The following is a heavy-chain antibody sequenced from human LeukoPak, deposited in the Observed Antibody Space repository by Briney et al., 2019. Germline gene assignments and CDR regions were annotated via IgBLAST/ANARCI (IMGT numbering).Heavy chain of an antibody. CDR3: ARGSVGPDAFDI. V-gene: IGHV4-31*03. CDR1: GGSISSGGYY. CDR2: IYYSGST. D-gene: IGHD4-23*01. J-gene: IGHJ3*02. Sequence: SETLSLTCTVSGGSISSGGYYWSWIRQHPGKGLEWIGYIYYSGSTYYNPSLKSRVTISVDTSTNQSSLKLSSVTAADTALYYCARGSVGPDAFDIWGQGTMVTVSS.